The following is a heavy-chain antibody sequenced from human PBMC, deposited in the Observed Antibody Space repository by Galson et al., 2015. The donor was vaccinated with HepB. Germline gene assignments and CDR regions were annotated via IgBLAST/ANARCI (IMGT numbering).Heavy chain of an antibody. V-gene: IGHV3-74*01. CDR3: AARLLHSGGMDV. CDR2: INSDGSST. CDR1: GFTFSSYW. Sequence: SLRLSCAASGFTFSSYWMHWVRQAPGKGLVWVSRINSDGSSTSYAGSVKGRFTISRDNAKNTLYLQMNSLRAEDTGVYYCAARLLHSGGMDVWGQGTTVTVSS. J-gene: IGHJ6*02. D-gene: IGHD3-10*01.